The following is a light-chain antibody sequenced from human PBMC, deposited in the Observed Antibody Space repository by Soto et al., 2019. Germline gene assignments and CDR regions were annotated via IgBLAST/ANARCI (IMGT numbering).Light chain of an antibody. CDR2: DAS. Sequence: EIVLTQSPATLSLSPGERATLSCRASQSITSYLAWYQQKPGQAPRLLIYDASNRATGIPARFSGSGSGTELTLTISSLEPEDFAVYYCQQRSSWPITFGPRTKVDVK. V-gene: IGKV3-11*01. J-gene: IGKJ3*01. CDR3: QQRSSWPIT. CDR1: QSITSY.